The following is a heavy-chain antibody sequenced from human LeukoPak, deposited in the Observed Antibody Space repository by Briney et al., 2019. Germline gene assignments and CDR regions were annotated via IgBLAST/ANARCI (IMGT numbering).Heavy chain of an antibody. D-gene: IGHD4/OR15-4a*01. CDR2: IGLSGTT. CDR3: AREGRMSMGIEY. V-gene: IGHV4-34*01. CDR1: GGSLSGYY. J-gene: IGHJ4*02. Sequence: SETLSLTCDVYGGSLSGYYWSWIRQSPEKGLQWIGEIGLSGTTNFNPSLKSRVSMSVDTSKNQFSLRLTSVTAADTAVYFCAREGRMSMGIEYWGQGTLVTVSS.